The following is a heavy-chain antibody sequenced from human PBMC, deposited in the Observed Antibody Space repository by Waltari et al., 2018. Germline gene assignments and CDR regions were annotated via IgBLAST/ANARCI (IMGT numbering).Heavy chain of an antibody. CDR3: ARDGDCTGGVCHPSDY. CDR2: ISYDGSNK. J-gene: IGHJ4*02. Sequence: QVQLVESGGGVVQPGRSLRLSCAASGVPFSSYAMHWVRQAPGKGLEWVAVISYDGSNKYYADSVKGRFTISRDNSKNTLYLQMNSLRAEDTAVYYCARDGDCTGGVCHPSDYWGQGTLVTVSS. CDR1: GVPFSSYA. V-gene: IGHV3-30-3*01. D-gene: IGHD2-8*02.